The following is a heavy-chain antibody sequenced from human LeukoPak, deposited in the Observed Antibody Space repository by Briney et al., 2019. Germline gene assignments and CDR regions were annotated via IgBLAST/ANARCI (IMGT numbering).Heavy chain of an antibody. D-gene: IGHD2-15*01. V-gene: IGHV1-58*02. CDR3: AADTTALNCSGGSCYSYDAFDI. CDR2: IVVGSGNT. Sequence: SVKVSCKASGFTFTSSAMQWVRQARGQRLEWIGWIVVGSGNTNYAQKFQERVTITRDMSTSTAYMELSSLRSEDTAVYYCAADTTALNCSGGSCYSYDAFDIWGQGTMVTVSS. CDR1: GFTFTSSA. J-gene: IGHJ3*02.